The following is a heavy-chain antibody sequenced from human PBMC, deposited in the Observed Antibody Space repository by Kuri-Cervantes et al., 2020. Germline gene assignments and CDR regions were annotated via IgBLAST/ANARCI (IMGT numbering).Heavy chain of an antibody. Sequence: GSLRLSCAVYGGSFSGYYWNWIRQPPGKGLEWIGEINHSGRTSYNPSLKSRVTISVDTSKNQCSLKLSSVTAADTAVYYCARSTVTTKSPFGDAFDIWGQGTMVTVSS. D-gene: IGHD4-17*01. CDR2: INHSGRT. V-gene: IGHV4-34*01. CDR3: ARSTVTTKSPFGDAFDI. CDR1: GGSFSGYY. J-gene: IGHJ3*02.